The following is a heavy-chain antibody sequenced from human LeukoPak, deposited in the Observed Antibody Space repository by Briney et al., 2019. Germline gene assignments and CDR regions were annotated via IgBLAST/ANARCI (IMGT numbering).Heavy chain of an antibody. CDR2: MNPNSGNT. CDR1: GYIFTSYD. J-gene: IGHJ6*02. Sequence: GASVKVSCKASGYIFTSYDINCVRQSTGQGLECMVWMNPNSGNTGYAQKFQGRVTMTRNTSISTAYMGLSSLRSEDTAVYYCSKGDYYYCGMDVWGQGTTVTVSS. V-gene: IGHV1-8*01. CDR3: SKGDYYYCGMDV.